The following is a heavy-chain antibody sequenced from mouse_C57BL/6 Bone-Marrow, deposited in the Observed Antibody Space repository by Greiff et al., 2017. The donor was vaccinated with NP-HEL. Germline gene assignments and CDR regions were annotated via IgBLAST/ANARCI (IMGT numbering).Heavy chain of an antibody. CDR2: IYPGGGYT. V-gene: IGHV1-63*01. Sequence: QVQLQQSGAELVRPGTSVKMSCKASGYTFTNYWIGWAKQRPGHGLEWIGDIYPGGGYTNYNEKFKGKATLTADKSSSTAYMQFSSLTSEDSAIYYCAREGLRNAMDYWGQGTSVTVSS. CDR1: GYTFTNYW. J-gene: IGHJ4*01. CDR3: AREGLRNAMDY. D-gene: IGHD2-4*01.